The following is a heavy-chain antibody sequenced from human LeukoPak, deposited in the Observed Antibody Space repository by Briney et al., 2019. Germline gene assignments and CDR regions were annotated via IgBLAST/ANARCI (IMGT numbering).Heavy chain of an antibody. V-gene: IGHV3-21*01. J-gene: IGHJ4*02. CDR1: GIIFNRYD. Sequence: PGGSLRLSCVASGIIFNRYDMSWVRLGPGKGLEWVAAISSGGGSTYYTESVKGRFTISRDNAKNSLYLQMNSLRAEDTAVYYCARDQPGHWGQGTLVTVSS. D-gene: IGHD1-14*01. CDR2: ISSGGGST. CDR3: ARDQPGH.